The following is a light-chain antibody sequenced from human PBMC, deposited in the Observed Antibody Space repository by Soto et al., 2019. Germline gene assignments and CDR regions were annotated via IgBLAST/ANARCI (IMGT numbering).Light chain of an antibody. Sequence: EIVMTQSPATLSVSPGERATLSCRASQSVSSNLAWYQQKPGQAPRLLIYGASPRATGIPVRFSGSGSGTEFTLTISGLQSEDFAIYYCQQYNNWPYTFGQGTRLEIK. CDR2: GAS. CDR1: QSVSSN. J-gene: IGKJ5*01. V-gene: IGKV3-15*01. CDR3: QQYNNWPYT.